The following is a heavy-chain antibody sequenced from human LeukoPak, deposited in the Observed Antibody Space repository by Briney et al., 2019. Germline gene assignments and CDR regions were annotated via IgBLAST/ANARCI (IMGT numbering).Heavy chain of an antibody. CDR1: GYSFTSYW. CDR3: ARLQNYYGSGGYYKWMDY. V-gene: IGHV5-10-1*01. CDR2: IDPSDSYT. Sequence: GESLKISCKGSGYSFTSYWISWVRQMPGKGLEWMGRIDPSDSYTNYSPSFQGHVTISADKSISTAYLQWSSLKASDTAMYYCARLQNYYGSGGYYKWMDYWGQGTLVTVSS. D-gene: IGHD3-10*01. J-gene: IGHJ4*02.